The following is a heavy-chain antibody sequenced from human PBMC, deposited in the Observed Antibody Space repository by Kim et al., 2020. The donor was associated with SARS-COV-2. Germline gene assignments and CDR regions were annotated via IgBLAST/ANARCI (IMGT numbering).Heavy chain of an antibody. CDR1: GFTFDDYT. Sequence: GGSLRLSCAASGFTFDDYTMHWVRQAPGKGLEWVSLISWDGGSTYYADSVKGRFTISRDNSKNSLYLQMNSLRTEDTALYYCAKDTRVDTAMARDWYFDLWGRGTLVTVSS. D-gene: IGHD5-18*01. CDR3: AKDTRVDTAMARDWYFDL. J-gene: IGHJ2*01. V-gene: IGHV3-43*01. CDR2: ISWDGGST.